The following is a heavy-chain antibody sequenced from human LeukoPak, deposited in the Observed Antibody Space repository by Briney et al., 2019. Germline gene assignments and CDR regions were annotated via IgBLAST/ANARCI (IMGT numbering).Heavy chain of an antibody. CDR3: AREFNNNWPFDY. CDR2: INPNSGGT. V-gene: IGHV1-2*06. Sequence: GASVKVSCKASGYTFTGYFMHWVRQAPGQGLEWMGRINPNSGGTDYAQKFQGRVTMTRDTSINTAYMELSRLRSDDTAVYYCAREFNNNWPFDYWRQGTLVTVSS. CDR1: GYTFTGYF. D-gene: IGHD1-1*01. J-gene: IGHJ4*02.